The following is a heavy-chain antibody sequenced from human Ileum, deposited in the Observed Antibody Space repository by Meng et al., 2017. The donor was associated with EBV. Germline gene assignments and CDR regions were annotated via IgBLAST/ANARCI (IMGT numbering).Heavy chain of an antibody. CDR3: ARGQKGYFDL. Sequence: HVDMHGSGPGRGKLSQTLSLTCTVSGGFISSSNYYWSWIRQPPGKGLEWSGHIYNSGSTYYNPSLKSRITISVDTSKNQFSLKLSSVTAADTAVYYCARGQKGYFDLWGRGTLVTVSS. J-gene: IGHJ2*01. CDR2: IYNSGST. V-gene: IGHV4-30-4*01. CDR1: GGFISSSNYY.